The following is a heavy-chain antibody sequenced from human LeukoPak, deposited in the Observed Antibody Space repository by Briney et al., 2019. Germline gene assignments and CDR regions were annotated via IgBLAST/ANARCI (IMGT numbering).Heavy chain of an antibody. CDR2: ISSSGSTI. Sequence: KPGGSLRLSCAASGFTFSDYYMSWIRQAPGKGLEWVSYISSSGSTIYYADSVKGRFTISRDNSKNTLYLQMNSLRAEDTAVYYCAKDKRTKFGGWDGPYYYYYGMDVWGQGTTVTVSS. CDR1: GFTFSDYY. J-gene: IGHJ6*02. D-gene: IGHD6-19*01. V-gene: IGHV3-11*01. CDR3: AKDKRTKFGGWDGPYYYYYGMDV.